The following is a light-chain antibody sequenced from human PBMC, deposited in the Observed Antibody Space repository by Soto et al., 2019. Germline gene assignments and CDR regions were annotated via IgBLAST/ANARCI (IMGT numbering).Light chain of an antibody. CDR1: QSLLHSNGYNY. CDR2: LGS. V-gene: IGKV2-28*01. Sequence: DIVMTQSPLSLPVTPGEPASISCRSSQSLLHSNGYNYLDWYLQKPGQSPQLLIYLGSNRASGVPDRFSGSGSGTDFTLKIIRVEAEDVGVYYCMQALQSITFGQGKRMEIK. J-gene: IGKJ5*01. CDR3: MQALQSIT.